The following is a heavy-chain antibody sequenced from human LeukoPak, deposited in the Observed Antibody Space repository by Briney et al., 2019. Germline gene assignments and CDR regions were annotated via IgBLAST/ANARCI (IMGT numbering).Heavy chain of an antibody. D-gene: IGHD2/OR15-2a*01. V-gene: IGHV3-64D*09. J-gene: IGHJ4*02. CDR1: GFTFSSFA. CDR3: VKDLRSDFMGVLSRYLSY. CDR2: ISRNGGST. Sequence: HPGGSLRLSCSASGFTFSSFAMHWVRQAPGKGLEYVAAISRNGGSTYYADSVKGRFTISRDNSKSTLYLQMSSLRAEDTAVYLCVKDLRSDFMGVLSRYLSYWGQGTLVTVSS.